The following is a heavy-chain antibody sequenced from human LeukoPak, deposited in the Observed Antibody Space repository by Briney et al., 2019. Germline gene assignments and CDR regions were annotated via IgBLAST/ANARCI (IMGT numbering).Heavy chain of an antibody. D-gene: IGHD3-10*01. CDR1: GASLSSSSYY. J-gene: IGHJ4*02. CDR3: ARHRFGEFN. Sequence: SETLSLTCTVSGASLSSSSYYWGWIRQPPGKGLEWIGNIFYSGSTYYNPSLKSRVTISVDTSKNQLSLKLSSVTAADTAVYYCARHRFGEFNWGQGTLVTVSS. CDR2: IFYSGST. V-gene: IGHV4-39*01.